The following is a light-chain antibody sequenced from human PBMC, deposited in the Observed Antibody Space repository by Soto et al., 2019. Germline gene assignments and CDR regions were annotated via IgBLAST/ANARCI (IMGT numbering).Light chain of an antibody. CDR2: DAS. Sequence: DIQMTQSPSTLSASVGDRVTITCRASQDITNRLAWHQQKPGKAPNLLIYDASTLESGVPSRFSGSGSGTEFTLTIASLQTQDFATYFCQQYNSYVWMFGQGTKVAIK. CDR3: QQYNSYVWM. J-gene: IGKJ1*01. V-gene: IGKV1-5*01. CDR1: QDITNR.